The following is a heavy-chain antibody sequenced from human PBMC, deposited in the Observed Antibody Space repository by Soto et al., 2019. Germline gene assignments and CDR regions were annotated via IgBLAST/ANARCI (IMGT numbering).Heavy chain of an antibody. CDR3: AREGYGGFDY. CDR2: ISYDGSNK. V-gene: IGHV3-30-3*01. J-gene: IGHJ4*02. D-gene: IGHD4-17*01. Sequence: QVQLVESGGGVVQPGRSLRLSCAASGFTFSSYAMHWVRQAPGKGLEWVAVISYDGSNKYYADSVKGRFTISRDNSKNTLYLQMNSLRAEDTAVYYCAREGYGGFDYCGQGTLVTVSS. CDR1: GFTFSSYA.